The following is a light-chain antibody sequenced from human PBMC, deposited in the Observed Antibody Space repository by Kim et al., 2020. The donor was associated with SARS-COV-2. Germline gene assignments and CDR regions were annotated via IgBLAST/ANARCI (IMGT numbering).Light chain of an antibody. CDR3: QAWDSSTWV. CDR1: KLGDKY. CDR2: QDS. Sequence: VSPGQTASITCSGDKLGDKYACWYQQKPGQSPVLVIYQDSKRPSGIPERFSGSNSGNTATLTISGTQATDEADYYCQAWDSSTWVFGGGTQLTVL. J-gene: IGLJ3*02. V-gene: IGLV3-1*01.